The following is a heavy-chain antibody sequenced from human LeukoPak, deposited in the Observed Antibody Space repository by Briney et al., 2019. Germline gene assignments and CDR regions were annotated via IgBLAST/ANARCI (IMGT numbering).Heavy chain of an antibody. CDR1: GFTFSSYA. Sequence: GGSLRLSCAASGFTFSSYAMHWVRQAPGKGLEWVAVISYDGSNKHYADSVKGRFTISRDNSKNTLYLQMSSLRAEDTAVYYCAKDESALWFGELSRWFDPWGQGTLVTVSS. CDR3: AKDESALWFGELSRWFDP. CDR2: ISYDGSNK. J-gene: IGHJ5*02. V-gene: IGHV3-30*04. D-gene: IGHD3-10*01.